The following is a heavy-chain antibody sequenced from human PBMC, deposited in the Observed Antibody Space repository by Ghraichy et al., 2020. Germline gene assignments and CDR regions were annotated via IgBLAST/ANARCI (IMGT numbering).Heavy chain of an antibody. CDR1: GGSFSGYY. CDR2: INHSGST. J-gene: IGHJ5*02. D-gene: IGHD1-26*01. Sequence: SETLSLTCAVYGGSFSGYYWSWICQPPGKGPEWIGEINHSGSTNYNPSLKSRVTISVDTSKNQFSLKLSSVTAADTAVYYCARRYSGWFDPWGQGTLVTVSS. CDR3: ARRYSGWFDP. V-gene: IGHV4-34*01.